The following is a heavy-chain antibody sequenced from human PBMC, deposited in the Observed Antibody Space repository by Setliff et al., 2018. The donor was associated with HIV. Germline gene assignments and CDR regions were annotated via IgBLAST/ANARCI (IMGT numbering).Heavy chain of an antibody. V-gene: IGHV4-59*11. CDR2: IYYSGST. CDR1: GGSSSSHF. CDR3: ARWGAPITGTLSIYFYYYYGMDV. D-gene: IGHD1-7*01. J-gene: IGHJ6*02. Sequence: ETLSLTCTVSGGSSSSHFWSWIRQPPGKGLEWIGSIYYSGSTNYKPSLKSRVTISVDTSKNQFSLKLSSVTAADTAVYYCARWGAPITGTLSIYFYYYYGMDVWGQGTTVTVSS.